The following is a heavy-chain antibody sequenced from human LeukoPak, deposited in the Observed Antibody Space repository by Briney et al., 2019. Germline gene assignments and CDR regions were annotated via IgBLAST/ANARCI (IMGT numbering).Heavy chain of an antibody. CDR3: VAPIYDSSGYYLPV. J-gene: IGHJ6*02. Sequence: AGGSLRLSCAASGFTFSSYAMSWVRQAPGKGLEWVAVIWYDGSNKYYADSVKGRFTISRDNSKNTLYLQMNSLRAEDTAVYYCVAPIYDSSGYYLPVWGQGTTVTVSS. D-gene: IGHD3-22*01. CDR1: GFTFSSYA. V-gene: IGHV3-33*08. CDR2: IWYDGSNK.